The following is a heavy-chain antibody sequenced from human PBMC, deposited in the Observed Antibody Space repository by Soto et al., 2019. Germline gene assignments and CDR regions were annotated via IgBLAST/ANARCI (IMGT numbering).Heavy chain of an antibody. D-gene: IGHD3-10*01. V-gene: IGHV1-69*13. CDR3: AKDPDYYGSGSYSKLDY. J-gene: IGHJ4*02. CDR2: IIPIFGTA. Sequence: ASVKVSCKASGYTFTSYAMHWVRQAPGQGLEWMGGIIPIFGTANYAQKFQGRVTITADESTSTAYMELSSLRSEDTAVYYCAKDPDYYGSGSYSKLDYWGQGTLVTVSS. CDR1: GYTFTSYA.